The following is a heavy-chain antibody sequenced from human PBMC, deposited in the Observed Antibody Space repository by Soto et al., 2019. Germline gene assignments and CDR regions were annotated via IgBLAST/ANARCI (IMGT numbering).Heavy chain of an antibody. CDR1: GDSVSRNSGA. CDR2: TYYRSKWYN. CDR3: ARGNRNDEGYYYGMDV. V-gene: IGHV6-1*01. J-gene: IGHJ6*02. D-gene: IGHD1-1*01. Sequence: SQTLSLTCAISGDSVSRNSGAWNWIRQSPSRGLEWLGRTYYRSKWYNEYAPSAKSRITINPDTAKNQFALQLKSVTPDDTGVYYCARGNRNDEGYYYGMDVWGQGITVTVSS.